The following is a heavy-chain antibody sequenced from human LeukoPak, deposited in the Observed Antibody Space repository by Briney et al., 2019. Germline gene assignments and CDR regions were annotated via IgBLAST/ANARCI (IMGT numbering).Heavy chain of an antibody. V-gene: IGHV1-46*01. J-gene: IGHJ3*02. CDR3: ARDRYYYGSGAMGAFDI. CDR2: INPSGGST. CDR1: GYTFTSYY. D-gene: IGHD3-10*01. Sequence: ASVKVSCKASGYTFTSYYMHWVRQAPGQGLEWMGIINPSGGSTSYAQKFQGRVTMTRDTSTSTVYMELSSLRSEDTAVYYCARDRYYYGSGAMGAFDIWGQGTMVTVSS.